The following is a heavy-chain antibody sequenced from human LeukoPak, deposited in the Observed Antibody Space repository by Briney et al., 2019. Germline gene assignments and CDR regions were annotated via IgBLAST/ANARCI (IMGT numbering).Heavy chain of an antibody. CDR3: ARGRITMVRGVIVATSWFDY. CDR2: IYYSGST. J-gene: IGHJ4*02. CDR1: GGSISSSSYY. D-gene: IGHD3-10*01. V-gene: IGHV4-39*07. Sequence: PSETLSLTCTVSGGSISSSSYYWGLIRQPPGKGLEYIGSIYYSGSTYYNPSLKSRVTISVDTSKNQFSLKLRSVTAADTAVYYCARGRITMVRGVIVATSWFDYWGQGTLVTVSS.